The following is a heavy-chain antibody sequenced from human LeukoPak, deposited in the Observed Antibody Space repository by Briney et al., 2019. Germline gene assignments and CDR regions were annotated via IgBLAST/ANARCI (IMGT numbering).Heavy chain of an antibody. Sequence: SGGSLRLSCAASGFTFSSYAMSWVRQAPGKGLEWVSAISGSGSSTYYADSVKGRFTISRDNSKNTLYLQMNSLRAEDTAVYYWARGDKFSGDYWGQGTLVTVSS. V-gene: IGHV3-23*01. CDR1: GFTFSSYA. D-gene: IGHD3-16*01. CDR2: ISGSGSST. J-gene: IGHJ4*02. CDR3: ARGDKFSGDY.